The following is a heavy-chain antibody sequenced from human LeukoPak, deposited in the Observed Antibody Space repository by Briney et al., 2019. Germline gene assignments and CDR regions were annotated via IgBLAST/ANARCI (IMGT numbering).Heavy chain of an antibody. D-gene: IGHD1-26*01. V-gene: IGHV3-33*01. CDR1: GFSFSTYV. CDR2: IWPKGSNK. CDR3: ARVNWELRDAFDI. J-gene: IGHJ3*02. Sequence: PRRSLRLSCAPSGFSFSTYVMHWVRPAPRKGLEWVAVIWPKGSNKYHADSVKGRFTISRDNAKNTLYLQMNSVRAEDTAVYYCARVNWELRDAFDIWGQGTMVTVSS.